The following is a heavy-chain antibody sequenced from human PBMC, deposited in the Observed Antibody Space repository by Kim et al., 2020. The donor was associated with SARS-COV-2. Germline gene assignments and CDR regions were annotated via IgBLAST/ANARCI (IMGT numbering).Heavy chain of an antibody. CDR3: ARGGGPPVVPAARAAFDI. J-gene: IGHJ3*02. Sequence: KSRVTLSVDTSKTQFSLKLSSVTAADTAVYYCARGGGPPVVPAARAAFDIWGQGTMVTVSS. V-gene: IGHV4-59*09. D-gene: IGHD2-2*01.